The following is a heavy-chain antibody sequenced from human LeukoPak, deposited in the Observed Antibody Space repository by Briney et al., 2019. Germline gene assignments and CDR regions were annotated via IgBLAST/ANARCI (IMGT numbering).Heavy chain of an antibody. Sequence: PGGSLRLSCAASGFTFSSYGMHWVRQAPGKGLEWVAVIWYGGSNKYYADSVKGRFTISRDNAKNSLYLQMNSLRAEDTAVYYCARRRGAVDLHFDYWGQGTLVTVSS. J-gene: IGHJ4*02. CDR2: IWYGGSNK. CDR3: ARRRGAVDLHFDY. CDR1: GFTFSSYG. V-gene: IGHV3-33*08. D-gene: IGHD6-19*01.